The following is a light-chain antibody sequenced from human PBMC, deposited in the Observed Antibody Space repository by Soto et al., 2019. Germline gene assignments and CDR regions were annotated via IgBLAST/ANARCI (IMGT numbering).Light chain of an antibody. CDR3: QQYYSYPRT. CDR1: QGISSY. V-gene: IGKV1-8*01. J-gene: IGKJ1*01. CDR2: AAY. Sequence: AIRMTQSPSSLSASTGDRVTITCRAGQGISSYLAWYQQKPGKAPKLLIYAAYNLQSGVPSRFSGSGSGTDFTLTISCLQSEDFATYYCQQYYSYPRTSGQGTKVDIK.